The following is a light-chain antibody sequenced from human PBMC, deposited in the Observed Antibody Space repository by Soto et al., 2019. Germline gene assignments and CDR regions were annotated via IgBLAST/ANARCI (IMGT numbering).Light chain of an antibody. J-gene: IGKJ1*01. CDR2: GVS. V-gene: IGKV3-20*01. CDR3: QLYSGSPWT. Sequence: EIVLTQSPGTLSLSPGERATLSCRASQSISHKYLAWFQKRPGQAPRLLIHGVSIRATGIPDRFSASGFGTDFTLTISRLEPEDFAVYDCQLYSGSPWTFGQGTKVEIK. CDR1: QSISHKY.